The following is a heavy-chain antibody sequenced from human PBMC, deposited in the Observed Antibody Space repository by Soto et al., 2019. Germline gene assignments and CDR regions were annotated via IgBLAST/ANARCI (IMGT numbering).Heavy chain of an antibody. J-gene: IGHJ1*01. V-gene: IGHV3-30-3*01. D-gene: IGHD4-17*01. CDR2: ISYDGSNK. Sequence: QVQLVETGGGVVQPGRSLRLSCAASGFTLSSYAMHWVRQAPGKGLEWVAIISYDGSNKYYADSVKGRFTISRDNSKKPVYLQMNSVRAEDTAVYCCWRSYGDHEACQSWGQGTLVIAS. CDR3: WRSYGDHEACQS. CDR1: GFTLSSYA.